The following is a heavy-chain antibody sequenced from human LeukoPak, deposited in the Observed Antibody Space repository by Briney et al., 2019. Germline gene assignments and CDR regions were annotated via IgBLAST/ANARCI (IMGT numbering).Heavy chain of an antibody. V-gene: IGHV3-7*01. CDR3: ARWAGVIDY. Sequence: PGGSLRLACAASGFTFENHWMTWVRQAPGKGPEWVAYIKQNGSVQHYSDSVKGRFTISRDDAKNSLILEMNSLRDEDTAIYYCARWAGVIDYWGQGTLVTVSS. CDR1: GFTFENHW. D-gene: IGHD3-10*01. CDR2: IKQNGSVQ. J-gene: IGHJ4*02.